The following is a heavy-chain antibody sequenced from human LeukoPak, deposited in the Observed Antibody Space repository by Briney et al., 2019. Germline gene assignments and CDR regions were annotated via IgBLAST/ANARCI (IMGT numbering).Heavy chain of an antibody. CDR2: ISYDGSNK. Sequence: GGSLRLSCAASGFTFSSYGMHWVRQAPGKGLEWVAVISYDGSNKYYADSVKGRFTISRDNSKNTLYLQMNSLRAEDTAVYYCANGHDSSGNFDYWGQGTLVTVSS. J-gene: IGHJ4*02. V-gene: IGHV3-30*18. D-gene: IGHD3-22*01. CDR1: GFTFSSYG. CDR3: ANGHDSSGNFDY.